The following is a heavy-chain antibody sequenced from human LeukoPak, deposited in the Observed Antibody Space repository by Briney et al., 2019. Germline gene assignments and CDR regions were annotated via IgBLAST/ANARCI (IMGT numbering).Heavy chain of an antibody. Sequence: SETLSLTCTVSGGSISSSNYYWGWIRQPPGKGLEWIGSIYYSGSTYFNPSLKSRVTISVDTSKNQFSLKLSSVTAADTAVYYCARHRYYYDSSGYYCVYYFDYWGQGTLVTVSS. J-gene: IGHJ4*02. D-gene: IGHD3-22*01. CDR1: GGSISSSNYY. CDR2: IYYSGST. V-gene: IGHV4-39*01. CDR3: ARHRYYYDSSGYYCVYYFDY.